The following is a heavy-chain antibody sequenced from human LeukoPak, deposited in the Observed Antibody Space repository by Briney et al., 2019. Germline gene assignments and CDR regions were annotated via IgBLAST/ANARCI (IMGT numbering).Heavy chain of an antibody. J-gene: IGHJ4*02. CDR3: AREEMATITSPRIDY. V-gene: IGHV3-66*01. CDR2: IYSGGST. D-gene: IGHD5-24*01. Sequence: GGSLRLSCAASGFTVSSNYMSWVRQAPGKGLEWVSVIYSGGSTYYADSVKGRFTISRDNSKNTLYLQMNSLRAEDTAVYYCAREEMATITSPRIDYWGQGTLVTVSS. CDR1: GFTVSSNY.